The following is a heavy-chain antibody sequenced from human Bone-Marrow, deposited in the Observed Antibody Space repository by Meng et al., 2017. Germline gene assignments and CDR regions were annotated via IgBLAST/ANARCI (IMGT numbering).Heavy chain of an antibody. CDR1: GYTFPDYW. CDR2: INPKSGDT. D-gene: IGHD6-13*01. Sequence: LGQLGGWVAKPGASVKVSSKASGYTFPDYWLHWVRRAPGQGLEWIGRINPKSGDTHYAQRFQGRVTMTGDTSISTAYMELSGLRSDDTAMYYCARDEDISAAGKLFGDYWGQGTLVTVSS. J-gene: IGHJ4*02. CDR3: ARDEDISAAGKLFGDY. V-gene: IGHV1-2*06.